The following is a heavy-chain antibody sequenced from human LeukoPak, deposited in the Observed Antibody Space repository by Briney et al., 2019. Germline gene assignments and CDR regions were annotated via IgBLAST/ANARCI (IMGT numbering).Heavy chain of an antibody. J-gene: IGHJ5*02. V-gene: IGHV4-34*01. CDR2: INHSGST. CDR3: ARDRYYYDSSGWWFDP. CDR1: GGSFSGYY. Sequence: PSETLSLTCAVYGGSFSGYYWSWIRQPPGKGLEWIGEINHSGSTNYNPSLKSRVTVSVDTSKNQFSLKLSSVTAADTAVYYCARDRYYYDSSGWWFDPWGQGTLVTVSS. D-gene: IGHD3-22*01.